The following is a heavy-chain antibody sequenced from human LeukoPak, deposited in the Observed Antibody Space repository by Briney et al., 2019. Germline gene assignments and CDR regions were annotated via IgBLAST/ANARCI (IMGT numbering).Heavy chain of an antibody. Sequence: GGSLRLSCAASGFTFSSYAMSWVRQAPGKGLEWVSYISSSSSTIYYADSVKGRFTISRDNAKNSLYLQMNSLRAEDTAVYYCARGFSNDYWGQGTLVTVSS. CDR1: GFTFSSYA. V-gene: IGHV3-48*04. J-gene: IGHJ4*02. CDR3: ARGFSNDY. CDR2: ISSSSSTI.